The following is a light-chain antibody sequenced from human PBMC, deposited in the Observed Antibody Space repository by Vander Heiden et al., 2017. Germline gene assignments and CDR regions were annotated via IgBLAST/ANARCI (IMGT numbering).Light chain of an antibody. J-gene: IGKJ4*01. V-gene: IGKV1D-8*02. Sequence: AIWMVQSLSLLSASTADRVTITCRMRQGISSYLAWYQQKPGKAPELLIYAASTLQSGVPSRFSGSGSGTDFTLTISCLQSEDFATYYCQQYYSFPFTFGGGTKVEIK. CDR1: QGISSY. CDR3: QQYYSFPFT. CDR2: AAS.